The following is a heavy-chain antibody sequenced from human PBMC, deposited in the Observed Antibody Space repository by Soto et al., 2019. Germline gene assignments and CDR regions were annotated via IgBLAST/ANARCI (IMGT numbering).Heavy chain of an antibody. D-gene: IGHD3-10*01. CDR1: GFTFDDYT. J-gene: IGHJ4*02. Sequence: EVQLVESGGVVVQPGGSLRLSCAASGFTFDDYTMHWVRQAPGKGLEWVSGFRTGGDDGTTYYADSVKGRFTISRDNSKNTLFLQMNSRRAEDTAIYYCAKKVNSGPGSQYFDYWGQGTLGTVSS. V-gene: IGHV3-43*01. CDR2: FRTGGDDGTT. CDR3: AKKVNSGPGSQYFDY.